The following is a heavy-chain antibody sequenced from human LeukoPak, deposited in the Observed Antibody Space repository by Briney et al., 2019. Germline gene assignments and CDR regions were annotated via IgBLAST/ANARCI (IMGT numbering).Heavy chain of an antibody. Sequence: ASVKVSYKASGGTFSSYAISWVRHAPGQGLEWMGGIILIFGTANYAQKFQGRVTITTDESTSTAYMELSSLRSEDTAVYYCARAGYDFWSGYQSFFDYWGQGTLVTVSS. CDR2: IILIFGTA. V-gene: IGHV1-69*05. CDR3: ARAGYDFWSGYQSFFDY. J-gene: IGHJ4*02. D-gene: IGHD3-3*01. CDR1: GGTFSSYA.